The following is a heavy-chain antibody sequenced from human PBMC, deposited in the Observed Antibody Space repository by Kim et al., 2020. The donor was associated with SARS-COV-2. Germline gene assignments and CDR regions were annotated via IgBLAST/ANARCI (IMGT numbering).Heavy chain of an antibody. J-gene: IGHJ3*02. V-gene: IGHV3-13*01. CDR3: ARAAINYYDSSGLDSDAFDI. CDR2: IGTAGDT. CDR1: GFTFSSYD. D-gene: IGHD3-22*01. Sequence: GGSLRLSCAASGFTFSSYDMHWVRQATGKGLEWVSAIGTAGDTYYPGSVKGRFTISRENAKNSLYLQMNSLRAGDTAVYYCARAAINYYDSSGLDSDAFDIWGQGTMVTVSS.